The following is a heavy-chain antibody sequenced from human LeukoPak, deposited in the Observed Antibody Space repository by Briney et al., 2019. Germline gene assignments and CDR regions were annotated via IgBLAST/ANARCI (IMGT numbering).Heavy chain of an antibody. Sequence: ASVKVSCKASGYTFTNYGVTWVRQAPGQGLQWMGWISAYNGNTSYAQKFQGRISMTIDTSTTTAYMELRSLRSDDTAIYYCARVRSYGDYSDYWGQGTLVTVSS. CDR3: ARVRSYGDYSDY. V-gene: IGHV1-18*04. J-gene: IGHJ4*02. D-gene: IGHD4-17*01. CDR2: ISAYNGNT. CDR1: GYTFTNYG.